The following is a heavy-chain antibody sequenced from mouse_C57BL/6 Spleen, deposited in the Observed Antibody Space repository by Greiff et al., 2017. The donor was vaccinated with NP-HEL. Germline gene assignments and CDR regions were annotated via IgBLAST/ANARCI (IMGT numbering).Heavy chain of an antibody. CDR2: IRNKANNHAT. D-gene: IGHD1-1*01. CDR3: TRRGRFTTVVARYFDV. V-gene: IGHV6-6*01. J-gene: IGHJ1*03. Sequence: DVKLQESGGGLVQPGGSMKLSCAASGFTFSDAWMDWVRQSPEKGLEWVAEIRNKANNHATYYAESVKGRFTISRDDSKSSVYLQMNSLRAEDTGIYYCTRRGRFTTVVARYFDVWGTGTTVTVSS. CDR1: GFTFSDAW.